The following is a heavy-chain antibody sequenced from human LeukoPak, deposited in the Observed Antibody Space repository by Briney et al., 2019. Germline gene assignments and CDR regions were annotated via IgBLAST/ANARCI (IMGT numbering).Heavy chain of an antibody. CDR3: ARVGTTSWYY. Sequence: GGSLRLSCAASAFTFSDYWMTWVRQAPGKGLERVANIKEDGSEKYYVDSVKGRFTISRDNAKNSLYLQMSSLRDDDTAVYYCARVGTTSWYYWGQGTLVTVSS. J-gene: IGHJ4*02. D-gene: IGHD2-2*01. V-gene: IGHV3-7*01. CDR1: AFTFSDYW. CDR2: IKEDGSEK.